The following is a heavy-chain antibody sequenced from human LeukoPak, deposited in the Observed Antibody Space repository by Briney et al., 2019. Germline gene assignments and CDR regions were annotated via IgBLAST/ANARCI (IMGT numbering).Heavy chain of an antibody. CDR2: IRSKAKSYAT. D-gene: IGHD1/OR15-1a*01. V-gene: IGHV3-73*01. Sequence: PGGSLRLSWAAFEFTFSGSAMHWVRQASGKGLEWVGRIRSKAKSYATGYAASVKGRFTISRDDSKNTAYLQMNSLKTEDTAVYYCTRREDDNNPSFDYWGQGTLVTVSS. CDR3: TRREDDNNPSFDY. J-gene: IGHJ4*02. CDR1: EFTFSGSA.